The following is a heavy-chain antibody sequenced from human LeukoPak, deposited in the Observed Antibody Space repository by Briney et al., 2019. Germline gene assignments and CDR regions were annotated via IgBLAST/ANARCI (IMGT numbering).Heavy chain of an antibody. J-gene: IGHJ4*02. CDR3: ARAWGYSSSSPFGY. CDR2: INWNGGST. CDR1: GFTFDDYG. V-gene: IGHV3-20*04. D-gene: IGHD6-6*01. Sequence: GGSLRLSCAASGFTFDDYGMSWVRQAPGKGLEWVSGINWNGGSTGYADSVKGRFTISRDNAKNSLYLQMNSLRAEDTALYYCARAWGYSSSSPFGYWGQGTLVTVSS.